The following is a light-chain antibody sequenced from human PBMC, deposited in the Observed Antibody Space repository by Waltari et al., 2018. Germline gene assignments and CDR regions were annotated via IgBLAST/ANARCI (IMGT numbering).Light chain of an antibody. J-gene: IGKJ4*01. CDR3: QQRYNWPPLT. Sequence: EVVLTQSPVTLSLSPGETATLSCRASQTIGTYLAWYQHKLGQSPRLLIYDASTRATGIPARFSGSGSGTDFTLTISGLEAEDSAFYYCQQRYNWPPLTFGGGTKVQTK. CDR1: QTIGTY. V-gene: IGKV3-11*01. CDR2: DAS.